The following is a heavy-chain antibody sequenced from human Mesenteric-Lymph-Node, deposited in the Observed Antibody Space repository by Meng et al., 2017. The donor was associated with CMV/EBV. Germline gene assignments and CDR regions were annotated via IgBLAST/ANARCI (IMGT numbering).Heavy chain of an antibody. Sequence: ASVKVSCKASGGTFSSYAISWVRQAPGQGLEWMGWINPNNGGTNYAQKFQGRVTMTRDTSISTAYMELSRLTSDDTAVYYCAREIKLASDYWGQGTLVTVSS. CDR1: GGTFSSYA. CDR3: AREIKLASDY. V-gene: IGHV1-2*02. D-gene: IGHD1-1*01. CDR2: INPNNGGT. J-gene: IGHJ4*02.